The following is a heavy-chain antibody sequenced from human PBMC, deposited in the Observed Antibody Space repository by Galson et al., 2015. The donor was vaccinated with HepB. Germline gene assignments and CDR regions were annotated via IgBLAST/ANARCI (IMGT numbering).Heavy chain of an antibody. J-gene: IGHJ2*01. CDR2: ISYDGSNK. V-gene: IGHV3-30-3*01. Sequence: SLRLSCAASGFTFSGYAIHWVRQAPGKGLEWVAVISYDGSNKFYGDSMKGRFTISRDNPTTIYLQMNSLRLEDTALYYCARARPHKATPGVRTDWYFDLWGRGTVVTVSS. CDR1: GFTFSGYA. CDR3: ARARPHKATPGVRTDWYFDL. D-gene: IGHD1-26*01.